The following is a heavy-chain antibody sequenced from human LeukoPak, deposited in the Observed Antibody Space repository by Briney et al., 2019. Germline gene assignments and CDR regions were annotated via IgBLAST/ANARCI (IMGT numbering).Heavy chain of an antibody. D-gene: IGHD6-13*01. V-gene: IGHV3-21*01. CDR1: GFTFSSYS. CDR2: ISSSSSYI. CDR3: AREGSRSLAYYFDY. J-gene: IGHJ4*02. Sequence: GGSLRLSCAASGFTFSSYSMNWVRQAPGKGLEWVSSISSSSSYIYYADSVKGRFTISRDNAKNSLYLQMNSLRAEDTAVYYCAREGSRSLAYYFDYWGQGTLVTVSS.